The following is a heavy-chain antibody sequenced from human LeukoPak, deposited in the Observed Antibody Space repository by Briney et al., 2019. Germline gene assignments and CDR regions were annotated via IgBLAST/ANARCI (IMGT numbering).Heavy chain of an antibody. Sequence: GGSLRLSCAASGFTFSSYAMHWVRQAPGKGLEWVAVISYDGSNKYYADSVKGRFTISRDNSKNTLYLQMNSLRAEDTAVYYRARGGPVPWWGQGTLVTVSS. V-gene: IGHV3-30*04. CDR3: ARGGPVPW. CDR1: GFTFSSYA. J-gene: IGHJ4*02. D-gene: IGHD6-19*01. CDR2: ISYDGSNK.